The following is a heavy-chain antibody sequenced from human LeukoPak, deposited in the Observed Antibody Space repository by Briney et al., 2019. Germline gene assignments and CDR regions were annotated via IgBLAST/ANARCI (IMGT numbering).Heavy chain of an antibody. Sequence: SETLSLTCAVYGGPFSNYYWNWIRQPPGQALEWIGGINHSGSTNYNPSLKSRVTISVDRSKNQFSLKLSSVTAADTALYFCASETVMVERVDYWGQGTLVTVSS. CDR1: GGPFSNYY. V-gene: IGHV4-34*01. D-gene: IGHD5-18*01. CDR2: INHSGST. J-gene: IGHJ4*02. CDR3: ASETVMVERVDY.